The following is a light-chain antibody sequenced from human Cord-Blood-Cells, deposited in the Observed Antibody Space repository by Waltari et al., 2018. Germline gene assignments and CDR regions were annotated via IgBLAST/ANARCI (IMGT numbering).Light chain of an antibody. Sequence: QSVLTQPPSVSGAPGQRVTISCPGSSSNIRAGYDVHWYQQLPGTAPKLLIYGNSNRPSGVPDRFSGSKSGTSASLAITGLQAEDEADYYCQSYDSSLSGWVFGGGTKLTVL. V-gene: IGLV1-40*01. J-gene: IGLJ3*02. CDR3: QSYDSSLSGWV. CDR1: SSNIRAGYD. CDR2: GNS.